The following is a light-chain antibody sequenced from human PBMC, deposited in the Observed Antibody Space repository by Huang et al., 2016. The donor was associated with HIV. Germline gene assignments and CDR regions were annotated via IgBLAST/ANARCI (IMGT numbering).Light chain of an antibody. Sequence: DIVMTQSPLSLPVTPGEPASISCRSSQSLLHSDGYNYLDWYLQRPGQSPQLLIYLGSNRASGVPDRFSGSGSGTDFTLKISRLEAEDVGVYYCMQALQTPRTFGGGTKVENK. V-gene: IGKV2-28*01. CDR2: LGS. CDR3: MQALQTPRT. J-gene: IGKJ4*01. CDR1: QSLLHSDGYNY.